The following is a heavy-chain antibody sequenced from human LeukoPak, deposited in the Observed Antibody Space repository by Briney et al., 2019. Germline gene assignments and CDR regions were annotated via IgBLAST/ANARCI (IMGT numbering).Heavy chain of an antibody. CDR1: GFTFDNYA. Sequence: GGSLRLSCTASGFTFDNYAIHWVRQAPGKGLEWVSGISWNSGNIGYADSVKGRFTISRDNAKNSLYLQMNSLRTEDTALYYCAKDRGGLAYYYGTDVWGQGTTVTVSS. CDR2: ISWNSGNI. V-gene: IGHV3-9*01. J-gene: IGHJ6*02. CDR3: AKDRGGLAYYYGTDV. D-gene: IGHD2-15*01.